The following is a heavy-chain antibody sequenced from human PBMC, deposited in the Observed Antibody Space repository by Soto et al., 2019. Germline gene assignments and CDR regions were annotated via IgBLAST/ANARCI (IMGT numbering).Heavy chain of an antibody. CDR3: VRGGAPAALSWFDP. CDR2: ISAYNGDT. CDR1: GYTFTNYG. V-gene: IGHV1-18*01. J-gene: IGHJ5*02. D-gene: IGHD2-2*01. Sequence: ASVKVSCKASGYTFTNYGISWVRQAPGQGLEWMGWISAYNGDTNYAQKLQGRVTLTTDTPTTTAYMELRDLSSDDTAVYYCVRGGAPAALSWFDPWGQGTLVTVSS.